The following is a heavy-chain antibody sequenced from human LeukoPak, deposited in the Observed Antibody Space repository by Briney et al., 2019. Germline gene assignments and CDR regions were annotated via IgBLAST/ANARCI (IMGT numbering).Heavy chain of an antibody. D-gene: IGHD1-26*01. CDR3: ARGGGYSERFDY. V-gene: IGHV3-7*01. Sequence: GGSLRLSWAASGFIFSDSWMTWVRQAPGKGLEWVANMKFDGTEKQYVASMRGRFTISRANAENSMVLRMESLRPEDTALYYCARGGGYSERFDYWGQGTLVTVSS. CDR1: GFIFSDSW. J-gene: IGHJ4*02. CDR2: MKFDGTEK.